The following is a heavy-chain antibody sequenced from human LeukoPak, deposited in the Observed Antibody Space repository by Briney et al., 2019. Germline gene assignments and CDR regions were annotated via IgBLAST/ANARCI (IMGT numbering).Heavy chain of an antibody. D-gene: IGHD3-22*01. Sequence: GESLKISCKGSGYSFTSYWISWVRQVPGKGLGWMGRIDPSDSYTNYSPSFQGHVTISADKSISTAYLQWSSLKASDTAMYYCARHRYYDSSGYYYVDYWGQGTLVTVSS. CDR1: GYSFTSYW. CDR2: IDPSDSYT. V-gene: IGHV5-10-1*01. J-gene: IGHJ4*02. CDR3: ARHRYYDSSGYYYVDY.